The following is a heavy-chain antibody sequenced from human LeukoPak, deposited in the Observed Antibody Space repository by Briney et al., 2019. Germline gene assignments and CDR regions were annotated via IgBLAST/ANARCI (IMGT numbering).Heavy chain of an antibody. V-gene: IGHV4-4*02. Sequence: SETLSLTCAVSGDSISSTNWWNWVRQPPGKGLEWIGEIDHRWNTNYNPSLKSRVTISVDRSKNQFSLKLTSVTAADTAVYYCARGYGPGYWGQGTLVTVSA. CDR3: ARGYGPGY. CDR2: IDHRWNT. D-gene: IGHD4-17*01. J-gene: IGHJ4*02. CDR1: GDSISSTNW.